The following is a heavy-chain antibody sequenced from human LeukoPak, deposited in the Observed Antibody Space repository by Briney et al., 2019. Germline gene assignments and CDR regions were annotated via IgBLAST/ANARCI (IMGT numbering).Heavy chain of an antibody. CDR2: MNPNSGNT. CDR3: ARHLGGITIFGVVISPRYYYYGMDV. Sequence: GASVNVSCKASGYTFTSYDINWVRQATGQGLEWMGWMNPNSGNTGYAQKFQGRVTMTRNTSISAAYMELSSLRSEDTAVYYCARHLGGITIFGVVISPRYYYYGMDVWGQGTTVTVSS. V-gene: IGHV1-8*01. D-gene: IGHD3-3*01. J-gene: IGHJ6*02. CDR1: GYTFTSYD.